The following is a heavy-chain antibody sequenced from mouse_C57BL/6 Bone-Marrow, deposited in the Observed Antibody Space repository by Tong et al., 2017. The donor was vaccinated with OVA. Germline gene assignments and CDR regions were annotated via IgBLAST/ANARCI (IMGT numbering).Heavy chain of an antibody. CDR3: AIGPRSTMVTTTPWFAY. V-gene: IGHV14-4*02. CDR1: GFNIKDYY. Sequence: EVQLQESGAELVRSGASVKLSCTASGFNIKDYYMHWVKQRPEQGLEWIGWIDPENGDTEYAPKFQGKATMTADTSSNTAYMELRSLTSEDTAVYYCAIGPRSTMVTTTPWFAYWGQGTLVTVSA. D-gene: IGHD2-1*01. CDR2: IDPENGDT. J-gene: IGHJ3*01.